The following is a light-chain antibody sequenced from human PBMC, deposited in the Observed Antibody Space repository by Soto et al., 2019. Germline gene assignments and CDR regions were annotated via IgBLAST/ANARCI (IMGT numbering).Light chain of an antibody. CDR1: QSVSSY. CDR2: DAS. Sequence: EIVLTQSPATLSLSPGERATLSCRASQSVSSYLAWYQQKPGQTPRLLIYDASSMATGIPARFSGSGSGTAFTLTIRSLEPEDFAVYYCQHRSNWPPYTFGQGTKLEIK. V-gene: IGKV3-11*01. CDR3: QHRSNWPPYT. J-gene: IGKJ2*01.